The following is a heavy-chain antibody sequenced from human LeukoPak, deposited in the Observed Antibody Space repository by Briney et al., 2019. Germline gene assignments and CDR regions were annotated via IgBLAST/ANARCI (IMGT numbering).Heavy chain of an antibody. CDR1: GGXFSSYA. CDR2: IIPILGIA. Sequence: SVXXSCKAXGGXFSSYAISWVRQAPGQGLEWMGRIIPILGIANYAQKFQGRVTITADKSTSTAYMELSSLRSEDTAVYYCARDGAEQQLVLNWFDPWGQGTLVTVSS. J-gene: IGHJ5*02. CDR3: ARDGAEQQLVLNWFDP. V-gene: IGHV1-69*04. D-gene: IGHD6-13*01.